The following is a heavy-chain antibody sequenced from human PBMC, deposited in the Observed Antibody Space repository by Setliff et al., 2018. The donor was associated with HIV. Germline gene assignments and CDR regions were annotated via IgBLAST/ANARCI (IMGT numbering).Heavy chain of an antibody. J-gene: IGHJ6*03. V-gene: IGHV1-2*06. CDR1: GYIFTGYY. CDR3: ARDRWDWGGSDSGYYYYFTDV. CDR2: INPNNGDT. D-gene: IGHD7-27*01. Sequence: ASVKVSCKASGYIFTGYYIHWVRQAPGQGLEWMGRINPNNGDTNSAQKFQGRVTMTRDTSISTAYMELSRLRSDDTAVYYCARDRWDWGGSDSGYYYYFTDVWGKGTTVTVSS.